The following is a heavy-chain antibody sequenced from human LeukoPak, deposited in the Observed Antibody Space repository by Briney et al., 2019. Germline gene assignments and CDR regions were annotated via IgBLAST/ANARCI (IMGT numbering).Heavy chain of an antibody. CDR1: GFTFSSSW. Sequence: GGSLRLSCAASGFTFSSSWMHWVHQAPGKGLVWVSRINYDGSSRNYADSVKGRFTISRDNAKNTLYLQMGSLRAEDTAVYYCARVASGGPRALDYWGQGILVTVSS. CDR3: ARVASGGPRALDY. CDR2: INYDGSSR. V-gene: IGHV3-74*01. J-gene: IGHJ4*02. D-gene: IGHD3-10*01.